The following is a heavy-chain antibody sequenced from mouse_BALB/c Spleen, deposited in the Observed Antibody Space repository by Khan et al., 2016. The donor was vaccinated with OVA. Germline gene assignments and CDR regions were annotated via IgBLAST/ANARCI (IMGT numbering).Heavy chain of an antibody. CDR1: GYTFTNYG. V-gene: IGHV9-3-1*01. D-gene: IGHD2-10*01. CDR3: ARPTYFSYTLDY. J-gene: IGHJ4*01. Sequence: QVQLKQSGPELKKPGETVKISCKASGYTFTNYGMNWVKQSPGKALKWMGWINTYTGEPTYADDFKGRFAFSLETSATTAYLQINNLKNEDTATYFCARPTYFSYTLDYWGQGTSVTVSS. CDR2: INTYTGEP.